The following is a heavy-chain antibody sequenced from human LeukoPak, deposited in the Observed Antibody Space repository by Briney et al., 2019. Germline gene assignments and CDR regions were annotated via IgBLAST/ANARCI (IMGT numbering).Heavy chain of an antibody. CDR3: ARDPGLPYAFDI. CDR1: GGSISSGGYY. Sequence: SEALSLTCTVSGGSISSGGYYWSWIRQHPGKGLEWIGYIYYSGSTNYNPSLKSRVTISVDTSKNQFSLKLSSVTAADTAVYYCARDPGLPYAFDIWGQGTMVTVSS. D-gene: IGHD5/OR15-5a*01. J-gene: IGHJ3*02. CDR2: IYYSGST. V-gene: IGHV4-61*08.